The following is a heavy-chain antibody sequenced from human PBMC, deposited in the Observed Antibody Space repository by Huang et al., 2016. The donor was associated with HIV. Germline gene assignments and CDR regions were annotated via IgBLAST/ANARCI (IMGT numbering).Heavy chain of an antibody. CDR2: IYWDDDK. J-gene: IGHJ4*02. D-gene: IGHD2-21*01. CDR3: AHSPGGGEYFDY. CDR1: GFSLSTSGVG. Sequence: QITLKESGPTLVKPTQTLTLTCTFSGFSLSTSGVGVAWIRQPPGKALEWLALIYWDDDKRYSPSLKSRLTITKDTSKHQVVLTMTNMDPVDTATYYCAHSPGGGEYFDYWGQGTLFTVSS. V-gene: IGHV2-5*02.